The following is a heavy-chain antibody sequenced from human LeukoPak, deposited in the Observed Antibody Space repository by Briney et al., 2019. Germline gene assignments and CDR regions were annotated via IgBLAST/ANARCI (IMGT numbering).Heavy chain of an antibody. V-gene: IGHV4-59*08. Sequence: SETLSLTCTVSGASISSYYWSWIRQPPGKGLEWIGYIYYSGSTNYNPSLKSRVTISVDTSKNQFSLKLSSVTAADTAVYYCASLQYYDFWSGYGKNPYYGMDVWGQGTTVTVSS. J-gene: IGHJ6*02. CDR1: GASISSYY. D-gene: IGHD3-3*01. CDR3: ASLQYYDFWSGYGKNPYYGMDV. CDR2: IYYSGST.